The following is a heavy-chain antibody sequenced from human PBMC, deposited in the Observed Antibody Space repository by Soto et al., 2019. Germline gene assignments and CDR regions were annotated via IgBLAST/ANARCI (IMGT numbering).Heavy chain of an antibody. CDR2: ISSSSSYT. D-gene: IGHD6-19*01. J-gene: IGHJ4*02. CDR3: ARDYSSGWYYFDY. CDR1: GFTFSDYY. Sequence: QVQLVESGGGLVKPGGSLRLSCAASGFTFSDYYMSWISQAPGKGLEWVSYISSSSSYTNYADSVKGRFTISRDNAKNSLYLQMNSLRAEDTAVYYCARDYSSGWYYFDYWGQGTLVTVSS. V-gene: IGHV3-11*06.